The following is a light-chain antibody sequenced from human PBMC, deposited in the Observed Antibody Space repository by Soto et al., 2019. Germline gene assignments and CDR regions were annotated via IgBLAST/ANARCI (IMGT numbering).Light chain of an antibody. CDR3: QQANSFPFT. CDR2: GAS. Sequence: EIMMTQSPAILSVSPGERATLSCRASQSVSINLAWYQQKPDQVPRLLIYGASSRATGIPARFSGSGSGTDFTLTISSLQSEDFATYYCQQANSFPFTFGPGTKVDV. J-gene: IGKJ3*01. CDR1: QSVSIN. V-gene: IGKV3-15*01.